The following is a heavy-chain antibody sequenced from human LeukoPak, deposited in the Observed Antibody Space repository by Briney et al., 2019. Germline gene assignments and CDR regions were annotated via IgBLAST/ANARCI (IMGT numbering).Heavy chain of an antibody. Sequence: VGSLRLSCAASGFTLSSYWMHWVCQAPGKGLGWVSRINSDGSSTSDADSVKARFTISRDNAKNTLYLQMNSLRAEDTAVYYCAKPKNMYSSSWYYFDYWGQGTLSPSPQ. CDR1: GFTLSSYW. J-gene: IGHJ4*02. CDR3: AKPKNMYSSSWYYFDY. V-gene: IGHV3-74*01. CDR2: INSDGSST. D-gene: IGHD6-13*01.